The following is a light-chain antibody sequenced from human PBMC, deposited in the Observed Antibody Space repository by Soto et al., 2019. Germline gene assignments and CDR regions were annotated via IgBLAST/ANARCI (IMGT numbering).Light chain of an antibody. CDR2: AAS. CDR3: QLYGGSHLFS. V-gene: IGKV3-20*01. J-gene: IGKJ2*01. CDR1: QSISSSY. Sequence: EIVLTQSPGTLSLSPGEGGTLSCRASQSISSSYLAWYQQKPGQSPRLLIYAASSRATGIPDRFSGSGSGTDFTLPIGRLEPEVFALYYCQLYGGSHLFSFGQGTKLEIK.